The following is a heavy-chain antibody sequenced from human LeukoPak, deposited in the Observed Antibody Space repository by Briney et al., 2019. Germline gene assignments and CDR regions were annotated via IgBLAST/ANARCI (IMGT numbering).Heavy chain of an antibody. CDR1: GGSISSSSYY. CDR2: IYSSGST. CDR3: ARGYYYDSSGYYYVAEYFQH. D-gene: IGHD3-22*01. V-gene: IGHV4-39*01. Sequence: SETLSLTCTVSGGSISSSSYYWGWIRQPPGKGLEWIRSIYSSGSTYYNPSLKSRVTISVDTSKNQFSLKLSSVTAADAAVYYCARGYYYDSSGYYYVAEYFQHWGQGTLVTVSS. J-gene: IGHJ1*01.